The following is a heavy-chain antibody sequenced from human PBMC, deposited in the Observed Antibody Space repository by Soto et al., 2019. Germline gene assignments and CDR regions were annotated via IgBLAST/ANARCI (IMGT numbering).Heavy chain of an antibody. J-gene: IGHJ6*04. CDR3: VKDGSSGWPYFYDMDV. V-gene: IGHV3-30*18. CDR1: GFTFSSYG. D-gene: IGHD6-19*01. Sequence: GGSLRLSCAASGFTFSSYGMHWVRQAPGKGLEWVAVISYDGSNKYYADSVKGRFTISRDNSKNTLYLQMSSLRAEDTAVYYCVKDGSSGWPYFYDMDVWGEGTTVTVSS. CDR2: ISYDGSNK.